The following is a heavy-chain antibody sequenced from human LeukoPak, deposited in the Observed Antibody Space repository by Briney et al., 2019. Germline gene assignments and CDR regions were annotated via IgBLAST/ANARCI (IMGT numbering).Heavy chain of an antibody. J-gene: IGHJ4*02. Sequence: GGSLRLSCTASGFTFGDYGLSWFRQAPGRGLEWLSFIRNKAYGGTTEYAASVKGRLSISRDDSKSIAYLQMNSLKAEDTAVYYCTRAVGPIHYFDYWDQGTLVTVSS. CDR1: GFTFGDYG. CDR2: IRNKAYGGTT. CDR3: TRAVGPIHYFDY. V-gene: IGHV3-49*03.